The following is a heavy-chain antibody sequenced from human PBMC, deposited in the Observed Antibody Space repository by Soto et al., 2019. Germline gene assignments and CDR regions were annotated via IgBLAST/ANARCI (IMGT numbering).Heavy chain of an antibody. CDR2: LHNSGTA. CDR3: VLLPPNVTPGKNFYFHMDI. J-gene: IGHJ6*03. Sequence: QLRLQESGPRLVKPSATLSLTCVVSGGSISSGDYSWGWIRPPTGKGPEWLATLHNSGTATYNPSPPSRLSITMHTSTNEVTMKLTSVTAADTSVYYCVLLPPNVTPGKNFYFHMDIWGKGTTVTVSS. CDR1: GGSISSGDYS. V-gene: IGHV4-39*01. D-gene: IGHD2-15*01.